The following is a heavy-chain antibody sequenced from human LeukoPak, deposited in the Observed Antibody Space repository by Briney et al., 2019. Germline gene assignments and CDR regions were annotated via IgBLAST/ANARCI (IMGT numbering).Heavy chain of an antibody. Sequence: SQTLSLTCTVSGGSISSGGYYWCWIRQHPGKGLEWIGYIYYSGSTYYNPSLKSRVTISVDTSKNQFSLKLSSVTAADTAVYYCARKDPAMVSYYYYGMDVWGQGTTVTVSS. V-gene: IGHV4-31*03. CDR1: GGSISSGGYY. D-gene: IGHD5-18*01. CDR3: ARKDPAMVSYYYYGMDV. CDR2: IYYSGST. J-gene: IGHJ6*02.